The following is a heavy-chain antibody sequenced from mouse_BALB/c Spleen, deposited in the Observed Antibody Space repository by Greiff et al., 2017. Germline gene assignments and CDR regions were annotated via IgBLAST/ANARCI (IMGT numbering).Heavy chain of an antibody. D-gene: IGHD2-1*01. V-gene: IGHV5-9-4*01. CDR2: ISSGGSYT. J-gene: IGHJ3*01. Sequence: EVMLVESGGGLVKPGGSLKLSCAASGFTFSSYAMSWVRQSPEKRLEWVAEISSGGSYTYYPDTVTGRFTISRDNAKNTPYLEMSSLRSEDTAMYYCARAGGNYGAYWGQGTLVTVSA. CDR3: ARAGGNYGAY. CDR1: GFTFSSYA.